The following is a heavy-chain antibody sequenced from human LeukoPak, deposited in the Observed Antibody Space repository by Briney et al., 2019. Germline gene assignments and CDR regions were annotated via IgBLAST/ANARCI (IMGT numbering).Heavy chain of an antibody. V-gene: IGHV3-23*01. CDR1: GFTFSNFA. Sequence: GGSLRLSCAASGFTFSNFALSWVRQAPGKGLEWVSAISGRGRGGSTNYADSVKGRFTISRDNSKNTLYLQMNSLRAEDAAVYYCAKDLRRAVVVVAVFLFDYWGQGTLVTVSS. CDR3: AKDLRRAVVVVAVFLFDY. CDR2: ISGRGRGGST. J-gene: IGHJ4*02. D-gene: IGHD2-15*01.